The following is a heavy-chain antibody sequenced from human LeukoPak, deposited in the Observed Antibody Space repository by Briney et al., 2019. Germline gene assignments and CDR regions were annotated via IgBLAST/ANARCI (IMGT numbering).Heavy chain of an antibody. CDR3: ARETPMATFDY. CDR2: IIPIFGTA. CDR1: GDTFSSYA. Sequence: SVKVSCKASGDTFSSYAISWVRQAPGQGLEWMGGIIPIFGTANYAQKFQGRVTMTRDRSTSTVYMELSSLRSDDTAVYYCARETPMATFDYWGQGTLVTVSS. D-gene: IGHD5-18*01. J-gene: IGHJ4*02. V-gene: IGHV1-69*05.